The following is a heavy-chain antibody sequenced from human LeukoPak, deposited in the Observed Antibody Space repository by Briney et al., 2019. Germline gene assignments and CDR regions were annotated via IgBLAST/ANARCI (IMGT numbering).Heavy chain of an antibody. J-gene: IGHJ4*02. D-gene: IGHD3-9*01. Sequence: PSETLSLTCAVYGGSFSGYYWSWIRQPPGKGLEWIGETNHSGSTNYNPSLKGRVTISVDTSKNQFSLKLSSVTAADTAVYYCARGPDYDILTGPPDYWGQGTLVTVSS. V-gene: IGHV4-34*01. CDR3: ARGPDYDILTGPPDY. CDR2: TNHSGST. CDR1: GGSFSGYY.